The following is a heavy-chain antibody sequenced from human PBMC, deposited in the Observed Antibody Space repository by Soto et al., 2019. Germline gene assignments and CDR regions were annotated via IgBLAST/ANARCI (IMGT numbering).Heavy chain of an antibody. CDR1: GFTFSSYA. J-gene: IGHJ6*02. V-gene: IGHV3-23*01. CDR3: AKDVEQGDSSSWYFYYYYGMDV. D-gene: IGHD6-13*01. CDR2: ISGSGGST. Sequence: PGGSLRLSCAASGFTFSSYAMSWVRQAPGKGLEWVSAISGSGGSTYYADSVKGRFTISRDNSKNTLYLQMNSLRAEDTAVYYCAKDVEQGDSSSWYFYYYYGMDVWGQGTTVTVSS.